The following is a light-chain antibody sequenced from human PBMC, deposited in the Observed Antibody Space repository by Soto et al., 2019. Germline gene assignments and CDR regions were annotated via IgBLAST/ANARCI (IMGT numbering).Light chain of an antibody. V-gene: IGKV1-5*03. CDR1: QSINNY. CDR2: KAS. CDR3: QQYGNLWT. Sequence: IQMTQSPSSLSTSLGDRVTISCRASQSINNYLAWYQQKPGKAPKLLIYKASTLESGVPSTFSGSGSGTEFSLTISSLQPDDFATYYCQQYGNLWTFGQGTKVDIK. J-gene: IGKJ1*01.